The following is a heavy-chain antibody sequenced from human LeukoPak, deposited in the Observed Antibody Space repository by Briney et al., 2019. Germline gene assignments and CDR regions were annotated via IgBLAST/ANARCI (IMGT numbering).Heavy chain of an antibody. J-gene: IGHJ4*02. CDR1: GFDLSDYY. CDR3: SRRRDYFDY. V-gene: IGHV3-11*01. CDR2: ISSSGGNI. Sequence: GDLILSCGVAGFDLSDYYMSWFRQAPGKGLEWISYISSSGGNIYFADSVKGRFTMSRDNARGSLYLQMNSLRADDAAIYDCSRRRDYFDYWGQGTLVSVSS.